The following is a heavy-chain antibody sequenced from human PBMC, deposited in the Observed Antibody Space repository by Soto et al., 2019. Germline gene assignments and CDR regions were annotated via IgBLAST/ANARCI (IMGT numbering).Heavy chain of an antibody. V-gene: IGHV3-11*01. D-gene: IGHD3-3*01. CDR3: ARGKRRRFLEWLYYGMDV. Sequence: QVQLAESGGGLVKPGGSLILSCVASGFTFSDYYMTWIRQAPGKGLEWISYISGGGGTIYYADSVKGRFIVSRDNAKNSLYLQINSLRAEDTAVYYCARGKRRRFLEWLYYGMDVWGQGTTVTVSS. J-gene: IGHJ6*02. CDR1: GFTFSDYY. CDR2: ISGGGGTI.